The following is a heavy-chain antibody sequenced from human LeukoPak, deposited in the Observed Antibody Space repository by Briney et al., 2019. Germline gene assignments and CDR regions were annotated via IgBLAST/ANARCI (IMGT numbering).Heavy chain of an antibody. V-gene: IGHV4-59*01. D-gene: IGHD3-3*01. CDR3: ARGGITIFGVTIEGFDY. CDR2: MYYSGST. J-gene: IGHJ4*02. CDR1: GDSFSGYF. Sequence: PSETLSLTCTVSGDSFSGYFWNWIRQVPGKGLEWIGYMYYSGSTKYNPSLKSRVTISVDPSKNQFSLKLTSVTAADTAVHYCARGGITIFGVTIEGFDYWGPGTLVTVSS.